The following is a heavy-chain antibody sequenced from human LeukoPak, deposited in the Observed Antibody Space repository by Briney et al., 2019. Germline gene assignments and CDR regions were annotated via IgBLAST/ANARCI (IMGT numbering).Heavy chain of an antibody. CDR1: GFTFSSYS. D-gene: IGHD3-10*01. J-gene: IGHJ3*02. V-gene: IGHV3-48*02. CDR3: ARDGGFGFLAAFDI. Sequence: GGSLRLSCAASGFTFSSYSMNWVRQAPGKGLEWISYISGSGSVSYYQDSVKGRFTISRDNAKNSLYLQMNSLRDEDAALYYWARDGGFGFLAAFDIWGQGTMVTVSS. CDR2: ISGSGSVS.